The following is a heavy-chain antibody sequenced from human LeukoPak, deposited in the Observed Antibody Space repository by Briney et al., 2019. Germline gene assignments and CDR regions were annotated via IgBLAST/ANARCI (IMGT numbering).Heavy chain of an antibody. CDR2: INIGGTNT. V-gene: IGHV3-11*01. Sequence: GGSLRLSCAASGFTFSDYYMSWIRQAPGKELEWLSYINIGGTNTHYADSVKGRFTISRDNAKKSLYLEMTNLRAEDTAVYYCATDGARFDTWGQGVLVTVSS. CDR3: ATDGARFDT. J-gene: IGHJ5*02. CDR1: GFTFSDYY.